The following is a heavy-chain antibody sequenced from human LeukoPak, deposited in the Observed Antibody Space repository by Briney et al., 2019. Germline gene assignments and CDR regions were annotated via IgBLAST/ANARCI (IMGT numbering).Heavy chain of an antibody. Sequence: SETLSLTCTVSGGSFSAYYWTWFRQPPGKELEWIGYIYYTGSTNCNPSLKSRVTISVDTSNYQFSLKLSSVTAADTAVYYCARVRYYDFWNGPSPPYYFDYWGQGTLVTVSS. CDR3: ARVRYYDFWNGPSPPYYFDY. V-gene: IGHV4-59*08. CDR2: IYYTGST. D-gene: IGHD3-3*01. J-gene: IGHJ4*02. CDR1: GGSFSAYY.